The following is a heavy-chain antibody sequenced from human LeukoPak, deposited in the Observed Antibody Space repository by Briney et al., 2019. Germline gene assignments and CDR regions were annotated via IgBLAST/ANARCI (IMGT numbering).Heavy chain of an antibody. V-gene: IGHV1-2*02. CDR1: GYTFIVYY. CDR2: INPNSGGT. J-gene: IGHJ4*02. CDR3: ARSGNFDY. D-gene: IGHD1-26*01. Sequence: ASVKVSCKASGYTFIVYYMHWVRQAPGQGLEWMGWINPNSGGTSYTQKFQGRVTMTRDTSISTVYMELSRLRSDDTAVYYCARSGNFDYWGQGTLVTVSS.